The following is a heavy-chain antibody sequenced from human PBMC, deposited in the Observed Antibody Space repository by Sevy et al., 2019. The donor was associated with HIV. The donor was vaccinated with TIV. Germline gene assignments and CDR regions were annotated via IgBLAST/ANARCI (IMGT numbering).Heavy chain of an antibody. D-gene: IGHD4-17*01. V-gene: IGHV3-21*01. CDR2: ISGLSNYI. Sequence: GGSLRLSCAASGFTFNSFYMNWVRQAPGKGLEWVSSISGLSNYIFYADSLKGRFTISRDNAKNSLYLQMNSLRVEDTAVYYCAGTGPCTVYDAFDFWGQGTMVTVSS. J-gene: IGHJ3*01. CDR1: GFTFNSFY. CDR3: AGTGPCTVYDAFDF.